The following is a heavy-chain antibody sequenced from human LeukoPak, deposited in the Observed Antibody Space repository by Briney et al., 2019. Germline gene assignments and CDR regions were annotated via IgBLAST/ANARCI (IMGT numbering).Heavy chain of an antibody. V-gene: IGHV3-48*04. D-gene: IGHD3-22*01. J-gene: IGHJ3*02. CDR1: GFTFSSYS. CDR3: AREEGYYDSSGYQHDAFDI. Sequence: GGSLRLSCAASGFTFSSYSMNWVRQAPGKGLEWVSYISSSGSTIYYADSVKGRFTISRDNAKNSLYLQMNSLRAEDTAVYYCAREEGYYDSSGYQHDAFDIWGQGTMVTVSS. CDR2: ISSSGSTI.